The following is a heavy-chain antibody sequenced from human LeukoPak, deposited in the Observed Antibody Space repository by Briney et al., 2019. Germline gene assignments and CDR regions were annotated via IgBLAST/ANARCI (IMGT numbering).Heavy chain of an antibody. CDR2: IKQDGSER. V-gene: IGHV3-7*01. CDR1: GFTFSSYW. CDR3: ARDPKQWLADAFDI. Sequence: GSLRLSCAASGFTFSSYWMSWVRQAPGKGLEWVANIKQDGSERYYVDSVKGRFTISRDNAKNSLYLQMNSLRAEDTAVYYCARDPKQWLADAFDIWGQGTMVTVSS. J-gene: IGHJ3*02. D-gene: IGHD6-19*01.